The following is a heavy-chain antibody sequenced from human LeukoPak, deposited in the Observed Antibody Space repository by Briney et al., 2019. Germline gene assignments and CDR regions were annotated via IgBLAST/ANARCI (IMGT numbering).Heavy chain of an antibody. J-gene: IGHJ4*02. Sequence: PWGSLRLSCAASGFTVSSNYMSWARQAPGKGLEWVSVIYSGSSTYYADSVKGRFTISRDNSKNTLYLQMNSLRAEDTAVYYCARDSSGAGYYFDYWGQGTLVTVSS. CDR1: GFTVSSNY. V-gene: IGHV3-66*02. D-gene: IGHD3-22*01. CDR3: ARDSSGAGYYFDY. CDR2: IYSGSST.